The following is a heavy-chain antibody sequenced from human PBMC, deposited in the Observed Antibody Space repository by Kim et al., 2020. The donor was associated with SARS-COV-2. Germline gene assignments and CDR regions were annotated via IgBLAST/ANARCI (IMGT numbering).Heavy chain of an antibody. Sequence: SVKGRFTISDDNSTNTLYLQMNSLRAEDTAVYYCAKGVVVKASYYYGMDVWGQGTTVTVSS. V-gene: IGHV3-23*01. CDR3: AKGVVVKASYYYGMDV. J-gene: IGHJ6*02. D-gene: IGHD2-15*01.